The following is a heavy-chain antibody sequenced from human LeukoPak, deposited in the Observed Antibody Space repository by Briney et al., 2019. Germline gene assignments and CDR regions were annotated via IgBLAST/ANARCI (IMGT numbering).Heavy chain of an antibody. CDR1: GGTFSSYA. V-gene: IGHV1-69*13. CDR2: FIPIFGTA. D-gene: IGHD6-13*01. CDR3: ARDHKQLNRYSSWEDWFDP. Sequence: APVKVSCKASGGTFSSYAIRWVRQAPGQRLEWMGGFIPIFGTANYAQKFQGRVTITADESTSTAYMELSSLRSEDTAVYYCARDHKQLNRYSSWEDWFDPWGQGTLVTVSS. J-gene: IGHJ5*02.